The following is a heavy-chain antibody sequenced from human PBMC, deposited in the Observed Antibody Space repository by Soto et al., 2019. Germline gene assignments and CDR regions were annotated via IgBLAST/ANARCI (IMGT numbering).Heavy chain of an antibody. V-gene: IGHV3-23*01. D-gene: IGHD6-19*01. CDR2: ISGSGGRT. CDR1: GFSFRTYA. J-gene: IGHJ5*02. Sequence: GGSLRLSCAASGFSFRTYAMGWVRQAPGKGLEWVSGISGSGGRTYYADSMKGRFTISRDNSKNTVYLQVNSLRAEDTAVYYCAKIAEAVAGTVYASWGQGTLVTVSS. CDR3: AKIAEAVAGTVYAS.